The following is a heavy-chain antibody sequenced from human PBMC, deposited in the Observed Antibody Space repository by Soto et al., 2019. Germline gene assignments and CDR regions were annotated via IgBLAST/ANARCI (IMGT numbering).Heavy chain of an antibody. Sequence: EVQLLESGGGLVQPGGSLSLSCAASGFTFSSYAMSWVRQAPGKGLEWVSAISGSGGSTYYADSVKGRFTISRDNSKNTLYLQLNSLRAEDTAVYYCAPHLWFGELYYWGQGTLVTVSS. V-gene: IGHV3-23*01. D-gene: IGHD3-10*01. J-gene: IGHJ4*02. CDR3: APHLWFGELYY. CDR2: ISGSGGST. CDR1: GFTFSSYA.